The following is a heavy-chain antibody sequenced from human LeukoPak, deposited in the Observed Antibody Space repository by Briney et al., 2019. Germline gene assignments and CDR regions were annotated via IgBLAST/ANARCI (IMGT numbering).Heavy chain of an antibody. CDR1: GYTFTGYY. V-gene: IGHV1-2*04. D-gene: IGHD6-19*01. CDR3: ARVRNGYSSGWYDY. J-gene: IGHJ4*02. Sequence: ASVKVSCKASGYTFTGYYMHWVRQAPGQGLEWMGWINPNSGGTNYAQKFQGWVTMTRDTSISTAYMELSRLRSDDTAVYYCARVRNGYSSGWYDYWGQGTLVTVSS. CDR2: INPNSGGT.